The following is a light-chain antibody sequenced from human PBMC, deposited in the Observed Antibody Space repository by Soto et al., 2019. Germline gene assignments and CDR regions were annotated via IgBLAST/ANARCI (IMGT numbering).Light chain of an antibody. CDR3: QQYGSSLPVYT. Sequence: EIVLTQSPGTLSLSPGERATLSCRASQTVSSDYLVWYQQKPGQAPRLLIYGASNRASGIPGRFSGSGSGTDFTLTISRLVPEDSAVYYCQQYGSSLPVYTFGQGTKLEI. V-gene: IGKV3-20*01. CDR2: GAS. CDR1: QTVSSDY. J-gene: IGKJ2*01.